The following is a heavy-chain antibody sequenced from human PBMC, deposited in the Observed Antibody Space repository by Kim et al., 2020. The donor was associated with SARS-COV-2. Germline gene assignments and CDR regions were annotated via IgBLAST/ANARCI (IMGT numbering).Heavy chain of an antibody. CDR1: GGSISSGGYY. D-gene: IGHD5-12*01. CDR3: AREGATPVYSDY. Sequence: SETLSLTCTVSGGSISSGGYYWSWIRQHPGKGLEWIGYIYYSGSTYYNPSLKSRVTISVDTSKNQFSLKLSSVTAADTAVYYCAREGATPVYSDYWGQGTLVTVSS. CDR2: IYYSGST. J-gene: IGHJ4*02. V-gene: IGHV4-31*03.